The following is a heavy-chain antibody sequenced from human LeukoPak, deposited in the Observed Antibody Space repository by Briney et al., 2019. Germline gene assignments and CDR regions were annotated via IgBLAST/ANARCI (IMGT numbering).Heavy chain of an antibody. Sequence: GGSLRLSCAASGFTFSSYSMNWVRQAPGKGLEWVSSISSSSSYIYYADSVEGRFTISRDNAKNSLYLQMNSLRAEDTAVYYCARDNYDFWSGYYTGAFDIWGQGTMVTVSS. V-gene: IGHV3-21*01. CDR2: ISSSSSYI. CDR3: ARDNYDFWSGYYTGAFDI. J-gene: IGHJ3*02. D-gene: IGHD3-3*01. CDR1: GFTFSSYS.